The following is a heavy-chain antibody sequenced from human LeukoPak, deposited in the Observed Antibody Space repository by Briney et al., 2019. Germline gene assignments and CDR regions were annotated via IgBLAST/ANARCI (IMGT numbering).Heavy chain of an antibody. J-gene: IGHJ5*02. CDR1: GGSISSGSYD. CDR3: AKDRLHCTSGVCLNSWFDP. Sequence: PSQTLSLTCTVSGGSISSGSYDWYWIRQPAGKGLEWIGHIYTSGTSNYNPSLKSRVTISVDTSKNQFSLKLSSVTAADTAVYYCAKDRLHCTSGVCLNSWFDPWGQGTLVTVSS. CDR2: IYTSGTS. D-gene: IGHD2-8*01. V-gene: IGHV4-61*09.